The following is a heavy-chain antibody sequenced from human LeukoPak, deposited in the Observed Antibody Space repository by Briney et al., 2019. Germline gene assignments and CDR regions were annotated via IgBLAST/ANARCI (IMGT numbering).Heavy chain of an antibody. V-gene: IGHV1-46*01. CDR3: ASEYSYGLGAFDI. D-gene: IGHD5-18*01. Sequence: ASVKVSCKASGYTFTSYYMHWVRQAPGQGLEWMGIINPSGGSTSYAQKFQGRVTMTRDTSTSTVYMELSSPRSEDTAVYYCASEYSYGLGAFDIWGQGTMVTVSS. CDR1: GYTFTSYY. CDR2: INPSGGST. J-gene: IGHJ3*02.